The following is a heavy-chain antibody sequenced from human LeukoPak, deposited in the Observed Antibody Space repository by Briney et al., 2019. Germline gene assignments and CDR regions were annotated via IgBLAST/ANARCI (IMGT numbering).Heavy chain of an antibody. Sequence: TSETLSLTCTVSGGSISSSSHYWSWIRQPAGKGLEWIGRIHTSVNTNYNPSLKNRVTISLDTSKNQFSLKLSSVTAADTAVYYCARGNLATGTFYFDYWGQGTLVTVSS. CDR1: GGSISSSSHY. CDR3: ARGNLATGTFYFDY. CDR2: IHTSVNT. D-gene: IGHD6-13*01. V-gene: IGHV4-61*02. J-gene: IGHJ4*02.